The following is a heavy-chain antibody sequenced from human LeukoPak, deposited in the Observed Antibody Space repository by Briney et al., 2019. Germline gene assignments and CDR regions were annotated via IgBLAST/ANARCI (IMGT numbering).Heavy chain of an antibody. Sequence: GGSLRLSCAASGFTFSTYGFHWVRQARDKGLEWVAVIWSDGSKEYYADSVKGRFTISRDNSKNTVYLQMDSLRAEDTAVYYCARDGALGRFDLWGQGTLVTVSS. V-gene: IGHV3-33*01. D-gene: IGHD3-16*01. CDR2: IWSDGSKE. CDR1: GFTFSTYG. J-gene: IGHJ4*02. CDR3: ARDGALGRFDL.